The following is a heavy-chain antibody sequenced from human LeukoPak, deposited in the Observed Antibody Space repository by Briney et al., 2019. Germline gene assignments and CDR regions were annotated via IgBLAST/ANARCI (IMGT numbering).Heavy chain of an antibody. CDR2: IYYSGST. V-gene: IGHV4-59*08. CDR3: ARHHVLGTGPFDY. CDR1: GGSISSYY. D-gene: IGHD1-1*01. Sequence: SETLSLTCTGSGGSISSYYWSWIQQPPGKGLEWIGYIYYSGSTNYNPSLKSRVTISVDTSKNQFSLKLSSVTAADTAVYYCARHHVLGTGPFDYWGQGTLVTVSS. J-gene: IGHJ4*02.